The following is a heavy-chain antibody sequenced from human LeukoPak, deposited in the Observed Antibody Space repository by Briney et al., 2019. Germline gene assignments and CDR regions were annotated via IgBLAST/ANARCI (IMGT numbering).Heavy chain of an antibody. CDR3: ARNVAVTNAFDI. V-gene: IGHV1-46*01. CDR2: INPSGGST. Sequence: ASVKVSCKASGYTFTTFYMHWVRQAPGQGLEWMGIINPSGGSTSYAQKFQGRVTMTRDTSTSTVYMELSSLRSEDTAVYYCARNVAVTNAFDIWGQGTMVTVSS. J-gene: IGHJ3*02. D-gene: IGHD4-17*01. CDR1: GYTFTTFY.